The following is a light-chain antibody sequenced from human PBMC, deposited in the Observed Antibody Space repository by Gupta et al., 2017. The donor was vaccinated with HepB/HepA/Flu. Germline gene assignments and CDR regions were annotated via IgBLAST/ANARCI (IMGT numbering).Light chain of an antibody. CDR1: QTVPNTY. CDR2: DAS. Sequence: EIVLTQSPGTLSLSPGEGATLSCRASQTVPNTYLAWYQQKPGQAPSLLIYDASNRATGIPDRFSGSGGGTDFTLTISRREQEEFAVYYCQQYSSSRITFGQGTRLEIK. CDR3: QQYSSSRIT. J-gene: IGKJ5*01. V-gene: IGKV3-20*01.